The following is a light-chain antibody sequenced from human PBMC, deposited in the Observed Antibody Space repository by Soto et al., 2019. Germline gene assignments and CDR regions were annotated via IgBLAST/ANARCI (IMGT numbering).Light chain of an antibody. CDR1: SSDVGGYNY. J-gene: IGLJ2*01. CDR3: SSYTDSSTLVV. CDR2: DVS. V-gene: IGLV2-14*03. Sequence: QSALTQPASVSGSPGQSITISCTGTSSDVGGYNYVSWYQQHPGKAPKLIIYDVSHRSSGVYNRFSGSKSGNTASLTISGLQTEDEADYYCSSYTDSSTLVVFGGGTQLTVL.